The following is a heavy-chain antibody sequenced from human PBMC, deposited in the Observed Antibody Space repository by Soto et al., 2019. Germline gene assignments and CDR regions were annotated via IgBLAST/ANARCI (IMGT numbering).Heavy chain of an antibody. CDR1: GFTFSSYA. D-gene: IGHD5-12*01. J-gene: IGHJ4*02. CDR2: ISYDGSNK. Sequence: QVQLVESGGGVVQPGRSLRLSCAASGFTFSSYAMHWVRQAPGKGLEWVAVISYDGSNKYYADSVKGRFTISRDNSKNTLYLQMNSLRAEDAAVYYCARCDSGYAYYFDYWGQGTLVTVSS. CDR3: ARCDSGYAYYFDY. V-gene: IGHV3-30-3*01.